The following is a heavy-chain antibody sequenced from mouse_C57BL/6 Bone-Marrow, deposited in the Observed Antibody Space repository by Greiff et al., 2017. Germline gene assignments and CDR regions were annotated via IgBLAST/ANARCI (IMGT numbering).Heavy chain of an antibody. CDR2: INPNNGGT. J-gene: IGHJ2*01. CDR3: ARSRATVVAPYYFDY. V-gene: IGHV1-18*01. Sequence: EVQLQQSGPELVKPGASVKIPCKASGYTFTDYNMDWVKQSHGKSLEWIGDINPNNGGTIYNQKFKGKATLTVDKSSSTAYMELRSLTSEDTAVYYCARSRATVVAPYYFDYWGQGTTLTVSS. CDR1: GYTFTDYN. D-gene: IGHD1-1*01.